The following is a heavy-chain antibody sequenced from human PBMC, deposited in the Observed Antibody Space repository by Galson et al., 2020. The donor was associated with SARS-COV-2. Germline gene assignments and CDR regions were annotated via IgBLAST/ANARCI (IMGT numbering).Heavy chain of an antibody. J-gene: IGHJ6*02. Sequence: SETLSLTCTVSGGSISSGGYYWSWIRQHPGKGLEWIGYIYYSGSTYYNPSLKSRVTISVDTSKNQFSLKLSSVTAADTAVYYCASERIQLWVGVYGMDVWGQGTTVTVSS. CDR2: IYYSGST. CDR3: ASERIQLWVGVYGMDV. CDR1: GGSISSGGYY. D-gene: IGHD5-18*01. V-gene: IGHV4-31*03.